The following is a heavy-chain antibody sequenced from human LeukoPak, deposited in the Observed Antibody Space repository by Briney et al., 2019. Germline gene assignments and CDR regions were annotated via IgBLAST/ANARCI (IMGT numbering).Heavy chain of an antibody. J-gene: IGHJ4*02. CDR1: GFTFSSNE. Sequence: GGSLRLSCTASGFTFSSNEMNWVRQAPGQGLEGVSYIGSRGSTLHYADSGKGRITVPRNNAKNSLYLQMSSLRGEDTAVYFCARKRLLDYWGQGTLVTVSS. CDR3: ARKRLLDY. CDR2: IGSRGSTL. D-gene: IGHD1-1*01. V-gene: IGHV3-48*03.